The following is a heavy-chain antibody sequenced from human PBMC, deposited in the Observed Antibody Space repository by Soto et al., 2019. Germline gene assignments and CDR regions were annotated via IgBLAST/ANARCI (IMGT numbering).Heavy chain of an antibody. V-gene: IGHV3-30*18. CDR2: ISYDGSNK. D-gene: IGHD3-3*01. Sequence: GGSRRRSCAASGFTFSSYVMHWGRQAPGKGLEWVAVISYDGSNKYYADSVKGRFTISRDNSKNTLYLQMNSLRAEDTAVYYCAKDMYYDFWSGYPRHYYYYYGMDVWGQGTTVTVSS. J-gene: IGHJ6*02. CDR3: AKDMYYDFWSGYPRHYYYYYGMDV. CDR1: GFTFSSYV.